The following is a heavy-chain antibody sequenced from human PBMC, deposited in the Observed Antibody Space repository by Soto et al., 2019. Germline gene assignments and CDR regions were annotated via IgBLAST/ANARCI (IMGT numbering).Heavy chain of an antibody. CDR1: DLSHHKERMG. CDR2: IVSNCGE. J-gene: IGHJ4*02. V-gene: IGHV2-26*01. D-gene: IGHD3-9*01. Sequence: DTLTIDCIAPDLSHHKERMGVSWIRQPPGNAPEWLAHIVSNCGESYRTSLKSMLTISKDTSKSQVVLTMSNMDPVDTATYYFSRLSALVSTGVYCFGICGQGTLGSGSS. CDR3: SRLSALVSTGVYCFGI.